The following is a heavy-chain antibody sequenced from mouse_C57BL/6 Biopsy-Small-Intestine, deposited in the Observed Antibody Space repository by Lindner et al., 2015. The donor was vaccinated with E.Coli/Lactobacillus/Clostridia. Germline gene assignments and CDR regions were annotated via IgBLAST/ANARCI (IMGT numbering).Heavy chain of an antibody. CDR2: INTNTGNP. CDR1: GYTFTYYS. Sequence: VKVSCKASGYTFTYYSINWVRQAPGQGLEWMGWINTNTGNPTYAQGFTGRFLFSLDTSVTTAYLQISSLKAEDTAMYYCAREVPGIAVSGLGDWGQGTLVTVSS. J-gene: IGHJ4*01. CDR3: AREVPGIAVSGLGD. V-gene: IGHV9-3*02. D-gene: IGHD6-1*01.